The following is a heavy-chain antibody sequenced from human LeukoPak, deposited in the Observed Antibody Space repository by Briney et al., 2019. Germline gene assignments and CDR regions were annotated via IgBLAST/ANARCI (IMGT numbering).Heavy chain of an antibody. CDR3: ARAHIVVVTDGQISEGAFDI. D-gene: IGHD2-21*02. CDR1: GYTFTGYY. Sequence: ASVKVSCKASGYTFTGYYMHWVRQAPGQGLEWMGWINPNSGGTNYAQKFQGWVTMTRDTSISTAYMELSRLRSDDTAVYYCARAHIVVVTDGQISEGAFDIWGQGTMVTVSS. CDR2: INPNSGGT. J-gene: IGHJ3*02. V-gene: IGHV1-2*04.